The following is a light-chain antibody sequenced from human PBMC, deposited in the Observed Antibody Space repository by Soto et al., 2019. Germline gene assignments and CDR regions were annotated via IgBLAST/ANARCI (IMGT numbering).Light chain of an antibody. CDR3: QQYNSYSWT. J-gene: IGKJ1*01. CDR2: DAS. Sequence: DIQMTLSPSTLSASLGDRVTVTCRASQSISSWLAWYQQKPGKAPKLLIYDASSLESGVPSRFSGSGSGTEFTLTISSLHPDDFATYYCQQYNSYSWTFGQGTKVDIK. V-gene: IGKV1-5*01. CDR1: QSISSW.